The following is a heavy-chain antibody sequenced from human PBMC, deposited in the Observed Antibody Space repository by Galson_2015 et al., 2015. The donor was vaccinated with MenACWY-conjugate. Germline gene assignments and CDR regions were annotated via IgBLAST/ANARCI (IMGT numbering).Heavy chain of an antibody. Sequence: SLRLSCAASGFTVSSNYMSWVRQAPGKGLEWVSVIYSGGSTYYADSVKGRFTISRDNSKNTLYLQMNSLRAEDTAVYYCAREGRYYGSGIRGDYWGQGTLVTVSS. CDR3: AREGRYYGSGIRGDY. CDR1: GFTVSSNY. D-gene: IGHD3-10*01. CDR2: IYSGGST. V-gene: IGHV3-53*01. J-gene: IGHJ4*02.